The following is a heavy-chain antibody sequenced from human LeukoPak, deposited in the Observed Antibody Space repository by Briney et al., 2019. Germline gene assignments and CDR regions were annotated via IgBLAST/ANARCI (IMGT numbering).Heavy chain of an antibody. CDR3: ARDPSCSGGSCLRGYFDY. Sequence: GGSLRLSCAASGFTFGSYAMHWVRQAPGKGLEWVVVIPYDGSNKYYADSVKGRFTISRDNSKNTLYLQMNSLRAEDTAVYYCARDPSCSGGSCLRGYFDYWGQGTLVTVSS. V-gene: IGHV3-30-3*01. J-gene: IGHJ4*02. CDR2: IPYDGSNK. CDR1: GFTFGSYA. D-gene: IGHD2-15*01.